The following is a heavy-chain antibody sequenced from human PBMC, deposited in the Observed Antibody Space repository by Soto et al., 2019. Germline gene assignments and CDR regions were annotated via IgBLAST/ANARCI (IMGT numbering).Heavy chain of an antibody. Sequence: SLRLSCAASGFTFSSYGMHWVRQAPGKGLEWVAVIWYDGSNKYYADSVKGRFTISRDNSKNTLYLQMNSLRAEDTAVYYCARDPTSYDFWSGYRPTYYYYMDVWGKGTTVTVSS. CDR3: ARDPTSYDFWSGYRPTYYYYMDV. CDR1: GFTFSSYG. V-gene: IGHV3-33*01. D-gene: IGHD3-3*01. CDR2: IWYDGSNK. J-gene: IGHJ6*03.